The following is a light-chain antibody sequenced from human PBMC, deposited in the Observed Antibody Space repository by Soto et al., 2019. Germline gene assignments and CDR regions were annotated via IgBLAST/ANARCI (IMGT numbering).Light chain of an antibody. Sequence: EIVMTQSPATLSVSPGERATLSCRASQSVGTNLAWYQQKPGQAPRLLIFGTSTRATGIPARFSGSGSGTDFTLTISSVQSDDFAVYYFQQYTNRPPWTFGQGTKVDMK. CDR3: QQYTNRPPWT. V-gene: IGKV3-15*01. J-gene: IGKJ1*01. CDR1: QSVGTN. CDR2: GTS.